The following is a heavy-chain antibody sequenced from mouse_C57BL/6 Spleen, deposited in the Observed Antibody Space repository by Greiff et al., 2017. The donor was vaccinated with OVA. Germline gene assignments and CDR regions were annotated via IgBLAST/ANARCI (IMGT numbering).Heavy chain of an antibody. D-gene: IGHD1-1*01. J-gene: IGHJ4*01. V-gene: IGHV5-15*01. CDR1: GFTFSDYG. CDR3: ARREPTAVATGAMDY. CDR2: ISTLDYSI. Sequence: EVQLVESGGGLVQPGGSLKLSCAASGFTFSDYGMAWVRQAPRKGPEWVAFISTLDYSINYADNVPGRFTISTENANNTLYLEMSSLRSEDTAMYYCARREPTAVATGAMDYWGQGTSVTVSS.